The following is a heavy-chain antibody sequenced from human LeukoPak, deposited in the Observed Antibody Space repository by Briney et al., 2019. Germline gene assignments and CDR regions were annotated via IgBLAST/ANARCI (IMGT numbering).Heavy chain of an antibody. V-gene: IGHV3-30*02. Sequence: GGSLRLSCAASGFSFSHFGMHWVRQAPGKGLEWVAFIRNDGTIKYFADSVKGRVTISRDNSKNTLYLQMNSLRAEDTAVYYCANERFLEWLPSYWGQGTLVTVSS. CDR2: IRNDGTIK. D-gene: IGHD3-3*01. CDR3: ANERFLEWLPSY. CDR1: GFSFSHFG. J-gene: IGHJ4*02.